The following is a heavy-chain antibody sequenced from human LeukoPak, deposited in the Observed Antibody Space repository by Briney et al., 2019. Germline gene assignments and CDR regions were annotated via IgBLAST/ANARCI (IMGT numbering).Heavy chain of an antibody. Sequence: SETLSLTCTVSGGSISSSSYYWGWIRQPPGKGLEWIGSIYYSGSTYYNPSLKSRVTISVDTSKNQFSLKLSSVTAADTAVYYCAREYPYGDYVLRYFDYWGQGTLVTVSS. J-gene: IGHJ4*02. D-gene: IGHD4-17*01. CDR3: AREYPYGDYVLRYFDY. CDR2: IYYSGST. V-gene: IGHV4-39*02. CDR1: GGSISSSSYY.